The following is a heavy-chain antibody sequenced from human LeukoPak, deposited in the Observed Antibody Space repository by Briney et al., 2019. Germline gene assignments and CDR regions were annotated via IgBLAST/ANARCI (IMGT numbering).Heavy chain of an antibody. CDR1: GFTFSSYA. D-gene: IGHD2-2*01. CDR2: ISGSGGST. V-gene: IGHV3-23*01. Sequence: GSLRLSCAASGFTFSSYAMSWVRQAPGKGLEWVSAISGSGGSTYYADSVKGRFTISRDNSKNTLYLQMNSLRAEDTAVYYCAKDRHPNIVVVPAAKQIYFDYWGQGTLVTVSS. CDR3: AKDRHPNIVVVPAAKQIYFDY. J-gene: IGHJ4*02.